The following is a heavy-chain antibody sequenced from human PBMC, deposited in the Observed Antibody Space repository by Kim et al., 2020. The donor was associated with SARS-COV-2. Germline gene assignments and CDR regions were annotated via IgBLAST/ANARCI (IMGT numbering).Heavy chain of an antibody. CDR2: ISSDGGST. CDR3: VTRNYYNSGSYYEGAPFDF. V-gene: IGHV3-64*05. CDR1: GFTFSNYA. Sequence: GWSLRLSCSASGFTFSNYAMHWVRQAPGKGLEYVSAISSDGGSTYYADSVKGRFTISRDNSKNMLYVQMSSLRVEDTAIYYCVTRNYYNSGSYYEGAPFDFWGQGTLVTVSS. J-gene: IGHJ4*02. D-gene: IGHD3-10*01.